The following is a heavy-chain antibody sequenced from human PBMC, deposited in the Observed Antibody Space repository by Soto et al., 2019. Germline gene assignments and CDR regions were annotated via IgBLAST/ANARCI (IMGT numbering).Heavy chain of an antibody. CDR2: IRRKGNSYAT. CDR1: GFTFSGST. Sequence: EVQLVESGGGLVQPGGSLKLSCAASGFTFSGSTMHWVPQASGKGLEWVGRIRRKGNSYATAYAASGKGRFTISREDSKNTAYPQMNSLKAEETAVYYCTSASYGAGAHYHYWGQGTLVTVSS. CDR3: TSASYGAGAHYHY. D-gene: IGHD4-17*01. V-gene: IGHV3-73*01. J-gene: IGHJ4*02.